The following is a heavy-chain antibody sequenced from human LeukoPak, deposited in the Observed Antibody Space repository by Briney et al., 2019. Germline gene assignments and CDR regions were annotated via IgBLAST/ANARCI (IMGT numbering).Heavy chain of an antibody. CDR3: AKDYEGVLRSYYYYGMDV. V-gene: IGHV3-30*18. CDR2: ISYDGSNK. J-gene: IGHJ6*02. CDR1: GFTFSSYG. Sequence: GGSLRLSCAASGFTFSSYGMHWVRQAPGKGLEWVAVISYDGSNKYYADSVKGRFTISRDDSKNTLYLQMNSLRAEDTAVYYCAKDYEGVLRSYYYYGMDVWGQGTTVTVSS. D-gene: IGHD2-15*01.